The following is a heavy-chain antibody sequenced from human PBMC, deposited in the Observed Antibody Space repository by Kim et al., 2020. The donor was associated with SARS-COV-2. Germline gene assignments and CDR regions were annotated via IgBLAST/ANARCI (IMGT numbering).Heavy chain of an antibody. D-gene: IGHD5-18*01. CDR2: ISRSGGST. J-gene: IGHJ6*02. Sequence: GGSLRLSCAASGFTFSSFAMSWVRQAPGKGLEWVSAISRSGGSTYYADSVKGRFTISRDNSKNTLYLQMNSLRPEDTAVYYCAKGGPSGGYSYGDKLYYYYYYGMDACGPRNPVSVS. V-gene: IGHV3-23*01. CDR1: GFTFSSFA. CDR3: AKGGPSGGYSYGDKLYYYYYYGMDA.